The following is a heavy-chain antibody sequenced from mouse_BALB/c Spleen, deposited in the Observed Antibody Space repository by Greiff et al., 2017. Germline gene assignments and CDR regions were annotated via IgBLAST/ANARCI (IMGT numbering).Heavy chain of an antibody. CDR1: GFTFSSFG. CDR2: ISSGSSTI. Sequence: EVKVVESGGGLVQPGGSRKLSCAASGFTFSSFGMHWVRQVPEKGLEWVAYISSGSSTIYYADTVKGRFTISRDNPKNTLFLQMTSLRSEDTAMYYCARYVVRGNYYAMDYWGQGTSVTVSS. J-gene: IGHJ4*01. V-gene: IGHV5-17*02. CDR3: ARYVVRGNYYAMDY. D-gene: IGHD1-1*02.